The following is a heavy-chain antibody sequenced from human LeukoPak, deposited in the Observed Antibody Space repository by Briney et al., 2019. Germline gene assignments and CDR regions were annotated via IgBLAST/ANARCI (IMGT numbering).Heavy chain of an antibody. CDR1: GFTFSRHW. CDR2: IKQDGSEK. D-gene: IGHD1-26*01. J-gene: IGHJ3*02. V-gene: IGHV3-7*03. Sequence: GGSLRLSCAASGFTFSRHWMTWVRQAPGKGLEWVANIKQDGSEKYYVDSVKGRFTISRDNAKNSLYLQMNSLRAEDTAVYYCARDQASGSYYLGDAFDIWGQGIMVTVSS. CDR3: ARDQASGSYYLGDAFDI.